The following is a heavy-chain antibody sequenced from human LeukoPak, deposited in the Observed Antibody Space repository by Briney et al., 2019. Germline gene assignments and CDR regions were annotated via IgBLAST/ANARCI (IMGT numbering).Heavy chain of an antibody. J-gene: IGHJ4*02. D-gene: IGHD6-13*01. CDR1: GFMFDDYS. CDR3: AKDRAGNSWNFDY. V-gene: IGHV3-43*01. CDR2: ISWDGGST. Sequence: TGGSLRLSCAASGFMFDDYSMHWVRQAPGKGLEWVSLISWDGGSTHYADSVKGRFTISRDTSNMMVYLQMNSLRTEDMAVYYCAKDRAGNSWNFDYWGQGTLVAVSS.